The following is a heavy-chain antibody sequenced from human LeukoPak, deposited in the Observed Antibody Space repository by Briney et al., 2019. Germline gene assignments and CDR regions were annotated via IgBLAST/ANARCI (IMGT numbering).Heavy chain of an antibody. CDR2: INPNSGGT. Sequence: GASVKVSCKASGYTFTSYDINWVRQAPGQGLEWMGWINPNSGGTNYAQKFQGRVTMTRDTSISTAYMELSRLRSDDTAVYYCATGIAVAGTGDFDYWGQGTLVTVSS. V-gene: IGHV1-2*02. D-gene: IGHD6-19*01. CDR1: GYTFTSYD. J-gene: IGHJ4*02. CDR3: ATGIAVAGTGDFDY.